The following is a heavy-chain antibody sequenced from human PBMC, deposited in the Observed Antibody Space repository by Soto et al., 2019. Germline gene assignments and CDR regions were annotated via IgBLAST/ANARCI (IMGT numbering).Heavy chain of an antibody. CDR2: ISTFNAKT. Sequence: ASVKVSCKASGYTFTTYGLIWVRQAPGQGLEWVGWISTFNAKTNYAQNLQGRVTMTTDTSTSTAYMELRSLRSDDTAVYYCARASVDTAMTYYFDYWGQGTLVTVSS. J-gene: IGHJ4*02. CDR1: GYTFTTYG. V-gene: IGHV1-18*01. D-gene: IGHD5-18*01. CDR3: ARASVDTAMTYYFDY.